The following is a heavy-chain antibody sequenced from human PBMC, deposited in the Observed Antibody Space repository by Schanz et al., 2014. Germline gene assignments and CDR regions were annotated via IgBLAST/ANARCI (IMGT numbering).Heavy chain of an antibody. Sequence: VQLVESGGGLVQPGESLRLSCAASGFTFSDYYMAWIRQAPGKGLEWVSHISGSSIHKNYADSVKGRFSISRDNGETSVYLQINSLRVEDTAVYYCAKVAPAATYLDSWGLGTLVTVSS. V-gene: IGHV3-11*05. J-gene: IGHJ4*02. CDR1: GFTFSDYY. CDR3: AKVAPAATYLDS. CDR2: ISGSSIHK. D-gene: IGHD2-2*01.